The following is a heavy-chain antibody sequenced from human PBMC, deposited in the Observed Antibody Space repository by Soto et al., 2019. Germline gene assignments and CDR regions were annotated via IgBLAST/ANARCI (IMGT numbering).Heavy chain of an antibody. V-gene: IGHV3-66*01. CDR2: IYSGGST. D-gene: IGHD6-13*01. CDR1: GFTVSSSY. Sequence: EVPLVESGGGLVQPGGSLRLSCAASGFTVSSSYMSWVRQAPGKGLEWVSVIYSGGSTYYADSVKGRFTISRDNSKNTLYLQMDSLRAEDTAVYYCARKLYSSSSYPLGYWGQGTLVTVSS. CDR3: ARKLYSSSSYPLGY. J-gene: IGHJ4*02.